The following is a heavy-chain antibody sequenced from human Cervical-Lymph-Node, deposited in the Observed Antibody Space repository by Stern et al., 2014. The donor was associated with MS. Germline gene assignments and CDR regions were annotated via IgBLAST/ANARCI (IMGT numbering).Heavy chain of an antibody. V-gene: IGHV3-11*01. Sequence: VQLVESGGGSVKPGGSLRLSCAVSGFTFSDYHMHWIRQAPRKGLEWISYISTTGKTIYYADSVKGRFTISRDNAKNSLYLQMNSLRVEDTAVYYCVRASDPLFEYWGQGTLVTVSS. D-gene: IGHD2-21*02. CDR1: GFTFSDYH. CDR2: ISTTGKTI. J-gene: IGHJ4*02. CDR3: VRASDPLFEY.